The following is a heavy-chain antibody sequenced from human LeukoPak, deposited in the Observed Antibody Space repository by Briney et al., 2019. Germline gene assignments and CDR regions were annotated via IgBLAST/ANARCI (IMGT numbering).Heavy chain of an antibody. CDR3: ARQWGDCSSTSCYSAY. Sequence: GESLKISCKGSGYSFTNYWIGWVRQMSGKGLEWMGIIYPGDSDTRYSPSFQGQVTISADKSISTAYLQWSSLKASDTAIYYCARQWGDCSSTSCYSAYWGQGTLVTVSS. D-gene: IGHD2-2*01. CDR1: GYSFTNYW. J-gene: IGHJ4*02. CDR2: IYPGDSDT. V-gene: IGHV5-51*01.